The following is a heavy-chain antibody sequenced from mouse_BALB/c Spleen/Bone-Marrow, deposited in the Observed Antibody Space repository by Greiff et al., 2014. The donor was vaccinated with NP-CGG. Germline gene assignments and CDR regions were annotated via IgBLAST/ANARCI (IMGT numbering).Heavy chain of an antibody. V-gene: IGHV1S127*01. CDR1: GYTFTSYW. J-gene: IGHJ1*01. CDR3: TRGDYDWYFDV. D-gene: IGHD2-4*01. CDR2: IDPSDSYT. Sequence: QVQLQQSGAELVKPGASVKMSCKASGYTFTSYWMHWVKQRPGQGHEWIGVIDPSDSYTSYNQKFKGKATLTVDTSSSTAYMQLSSLTSEDSAVYYCTRGDYDWYFDVWGAGTTVTVSS.